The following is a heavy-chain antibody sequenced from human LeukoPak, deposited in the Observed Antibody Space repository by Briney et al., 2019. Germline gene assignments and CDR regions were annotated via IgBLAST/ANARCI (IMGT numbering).Heavy chain of an antibody. J-gene: IGHJ5*02. CDR2: ISSGSGYI. V-gene: IGHV3-21*01. Sequence: PGGSLRLSCAASRFTFSSYSMSWVRQAPGKGLEWVSSISSGSGYIYYADSVKGRFTISRDNAKNSLYLQMNSLRAEDTAVYYCARDYQLGRAWFDPWGQATLITVSS. D-gene: IGHD5-24*01. CDR1: RFTFSSYS. CDR3: ARDYQLGRAWFDP.